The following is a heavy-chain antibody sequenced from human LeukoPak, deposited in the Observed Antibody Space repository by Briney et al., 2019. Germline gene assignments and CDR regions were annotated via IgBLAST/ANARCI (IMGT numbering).Heavy chain of an antibody. V-gene: IGHV4-4*02. D-gene: IGHD2-15*01. CDR3: ARGEVAAPGGWFDP. CDR1: GGSISSSNW. J-gene: IGHJ5*02. Sequence: SGTLFLTCAVSGGSISSSNWWSWVRQPPGKGLEWIGEIYHSGSTNYNPSLKSRVTISVDKSKNQFSLKLSSVTAADTAVYYCARGEVAAPGGWFDPWGQGTLVTVSS. CDR2: IYHSGST.